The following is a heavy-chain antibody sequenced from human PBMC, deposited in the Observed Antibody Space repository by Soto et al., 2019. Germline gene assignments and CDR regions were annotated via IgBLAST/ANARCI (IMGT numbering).Heavy chain of an antibody. Sequence: GGSLRLSCATSGFTFSSYAMSWVRQAPGKGLEWVSSISSSSSYIYYADSVKGRFTISRDNAKNSLYLQMNSLRAEDTAVYYCARDRVPAAPNDYWGQGTLVTVSS. D-gene: IGHD2-2*01. CDR2: ISSSSSYI. J-gene: IGHJ4*02. CDR3: ARDRVPAAPNDY. V-gene: IGHV3-21*01. CDR1: GFTFSSYA.